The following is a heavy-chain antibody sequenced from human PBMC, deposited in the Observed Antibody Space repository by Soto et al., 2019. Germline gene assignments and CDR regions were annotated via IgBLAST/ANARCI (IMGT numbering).Heavy chain of an antibody. CDR3: ARDSYFDILTGYSRNAFDI. CDR1: GYTFTGYY. Sequence: ASVKVSCKASGYTFTGYYTHWVRQAPGQGLEWMGWINPNIGGTNYAQKFHGRVTMTRDTSITTAYMELTRLTSDDTAVYYCARDSYFDILTGYSRNAFDIWGQGTMVTVSS. V-gene: IGHV1-2*02. J-gene: IGHJ3*02. D-gene: IGHD3-9*01. CDR2: INPNIGGT.